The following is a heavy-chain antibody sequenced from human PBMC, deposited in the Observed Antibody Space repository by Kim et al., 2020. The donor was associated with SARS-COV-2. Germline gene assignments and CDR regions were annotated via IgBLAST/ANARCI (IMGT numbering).Heavy chain of an antibody. Sequence: GGSLRLSCAASGFTFSSYGMHWVRQAPGKGLEWVAVISYDGSNKYYADSVKGRFTISRDNSKNTLYLQMNSLRAEDTAVYYCARPSDSSGPGYYFDYWGQGTLVTVSS. CDR3: ARPSDSSGPGYYFDY. D-gene: IGHD3-22*01. J-gene: IGHJ4*02. CDR2: ISYDGSNK. V-gene: IGHV3-33*05. CDR1: GFTFSSYG.